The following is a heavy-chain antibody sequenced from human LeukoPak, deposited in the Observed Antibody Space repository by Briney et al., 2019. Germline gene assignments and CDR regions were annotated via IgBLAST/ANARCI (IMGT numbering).Heavy chain of an antibody. CDR3: ARGERGYCSSTSCYSFDY. J-gene: IGHJ4*02. CDR2: IYYSGST. V-gene: IGHV4-59*01. CDR1: GGSISSYY. D-gene: IGHD2-2*01. Sequence: SETLSLTCTVSGGSISSYYWSWIRQPPGKGVEGMGYIYYSGSTNYNPSLKSRVTISVDTSKNQFSLKLSSVTAADTAVYYCARGERGYCSSTSCYSFDYWGQGTLVTVSS.